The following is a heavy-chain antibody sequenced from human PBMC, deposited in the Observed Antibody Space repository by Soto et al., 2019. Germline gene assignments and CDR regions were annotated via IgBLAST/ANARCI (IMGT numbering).Heavy chain of an antibody. CDR1: GYTFTSYG. Sequence: QVQLVQSGAEVMKPGASVKVSCKASGYTFTSYGISWVRQARGQGLEWMGWVSAYNGKTDYAQELQGRVTMNPDTSTSTAYLELRSLRSDDTAVYYCARRQPYNSGYDIDYWGQGTLVTVSS. J-gene: IGHJ4*02. V-gene: IGHV1-18*01. D-gene: IGHD3-22*01. CDR3: ARRQPYNSGYDIDY. CDR2: VSAYNGKT.